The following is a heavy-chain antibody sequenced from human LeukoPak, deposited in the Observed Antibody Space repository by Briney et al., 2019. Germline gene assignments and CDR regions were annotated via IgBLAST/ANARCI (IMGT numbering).Heavy chain of an antibody. J-gene: IGHJ4*02. D-gene: IGHD3-3*01. CDR3: ARISQHYYDFVGFAY. Sequence: GASVKVSCKASGGTFSSYAISWVRQAPGQGVEWMGGIIPIFGTANYAQKFQGRVTITTDESTSTAYMELSSLRSEDTAVYYCARISQHYYDFVGFAYWGQGTLVTVSS. CDR1: GGTFSSYA. V-gene: IGHV1-69*05. CDR2: IIPIFGTA.